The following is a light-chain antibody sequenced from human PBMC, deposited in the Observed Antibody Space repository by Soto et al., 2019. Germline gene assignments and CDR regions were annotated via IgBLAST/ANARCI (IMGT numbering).Light chain of an antibody. CDR2: SNS. V-gene: IGLV1-44*01. CDR3: ASWDDNLQV. Sequence: QSVLTQPPSASGTPGQRVTISCSGSNSNIGSHTVNWYQQLPGTAPKLLIYSNSQRPLGVPVRFSGSKSDTSASLAISGLQSEDEADYYCASWDDNLQVFGLGTKVTVL. J-gene: IGLJ1*01. CDR1: NSNIGSHT.